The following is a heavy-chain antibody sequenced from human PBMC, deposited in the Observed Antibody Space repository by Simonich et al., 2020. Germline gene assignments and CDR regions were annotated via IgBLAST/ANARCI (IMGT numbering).Heavy chain of an antibody. CDR2: MHWNSGSI. Sequence: EVQLVESGGGLVQPGRSLRLSCAASGFTFDDYAMHWVRQAPGEGMVGVSSMHWNSGSIGDADSGKGRFTIPRDNAKNSLYLQMNSLRAEDTALYYCAKDSGYCSGGSCYYFDYWGQGTLVTVSS. CDR1: GFTFDDYA. J-gene: IGHJ4*02. CDR3: AKDSGYCSGGSCYYFDY. D-gene: IGHD2-15*01. V-gene: IGHV3-9*01.